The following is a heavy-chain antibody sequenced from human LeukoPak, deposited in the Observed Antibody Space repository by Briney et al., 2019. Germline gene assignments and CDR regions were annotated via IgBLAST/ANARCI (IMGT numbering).Heavy chain of an antibody. CDR1: GYTFASYD. CDR2: MNPNTGNT. Sequence: ASVKVSCKASGYTFASYDINWVRQATGQGLEWMGWMNPNTGNTGYAQKFQGRVTMTRDTSISTAYMELSSLRSDDTAVYYCARKFLGSRGYYFDYWGQGTLVTVSS. D-gene: IGHD3-10*01. CDR3: ARKFLGSRGYYFDY. V-gene: IGHV1-8*01. J-gene: IGHJ4*02.